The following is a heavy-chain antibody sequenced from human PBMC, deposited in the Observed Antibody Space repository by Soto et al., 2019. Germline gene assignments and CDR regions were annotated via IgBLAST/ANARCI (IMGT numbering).Heavy chain of an antibody. D-gene: IGHD3-10*01. CDR2: IYYSGST. Sequence: PSETLSLTCTVPGGSVSSGTYFWSWIRQSPGKRLEWIAYIYYSGSTNYNPSLKSRATISVDTSKSQVSLTLTSVTAADAAVYYCARSPNYYYYGFDVWGQGTTVTVS. V-gene: IGHV4-61*01. CDR3: ARSPNYYYYGFDV. CDR1: GGSVSSGTYF. J-gene: IGHJ6*02.